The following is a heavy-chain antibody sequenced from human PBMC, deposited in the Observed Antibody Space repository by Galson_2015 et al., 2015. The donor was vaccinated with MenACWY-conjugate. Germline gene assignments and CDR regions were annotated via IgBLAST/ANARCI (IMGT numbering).Heavy chain of an antibody. CDR2: IYPGDSDT. V-gene: IGHV5-51*01. CDR3: ARQGFGSSSLDY. CDR1: GYTFTRNW. J-gene: IGHJ4*02. D-gene: IGHD6-6*01. Sequence: QSGAEVKKPGESLTISCKGSGYTFTRNWIGWVRQMPGKGLEWMGIIYPGDSDTRYTPSFQGHVTISADKSINTAYLQWGSLEASDTAMYYCARQGFGSSSLDYWGQGTLVTVSS.